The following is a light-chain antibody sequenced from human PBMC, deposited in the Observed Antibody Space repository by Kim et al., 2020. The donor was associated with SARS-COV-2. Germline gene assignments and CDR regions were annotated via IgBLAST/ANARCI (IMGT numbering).Light chain of an antibody. CDR1: KLVDKY. V-gene: IGLV3-1*01. Sequence: SVSPGKPARTPCSGEKLVDKYACLYQQKPGQSPVLVIYQGSKPPSGIPERVSGSNSGNTATLAISGTQAMDEADYFCQAWDSSTAVFGGGTQLTVL. CDR3: QAWDSSTAV. J-gene: IGLJ3*02. CDR2: QGS.